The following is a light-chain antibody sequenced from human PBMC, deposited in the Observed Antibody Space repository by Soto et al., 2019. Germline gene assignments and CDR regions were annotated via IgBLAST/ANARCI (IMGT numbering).Light chain of an antibody. CDR2: EFS. Sequence: QSALTQPASVSGSPGQSTTISCTGTSRDVGGYNYVSWYQQHPGKAPKLMIYEFSNRPSGVSNRFSGSKSGNTASLTISGLQAEDEADYYCSSYTSSSTPYVVFGGGTKLTVL. CDR3: SSYTSSSTPYVV. CDR1: SRDVGGYNY. V-gene: IGLV2-14*01. J-gene: IGLJ2*01.